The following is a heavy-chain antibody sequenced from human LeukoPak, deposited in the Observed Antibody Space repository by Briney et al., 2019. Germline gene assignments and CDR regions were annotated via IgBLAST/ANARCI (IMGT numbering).Heavy chain of an antibody. CDR1: GYSISSGYY. Sequence: PSETLSLTXAVSGYSISSGYYWGWIRQPPGKGLEWIGSIYHSGSTYYNPSLKSRVTISVDTSKNQFSLKLSSVTAADTAVYYCASRVGYCSSTSCPLDYWGQGTLVTVSS. V-gene: IGHV4-38-2*01. CDR3: ASRVGYCSSTSCPLDY. J-gene: IGHJ4*02. CDR2: IYHSGST. D-gene: IGHD2-2*03.